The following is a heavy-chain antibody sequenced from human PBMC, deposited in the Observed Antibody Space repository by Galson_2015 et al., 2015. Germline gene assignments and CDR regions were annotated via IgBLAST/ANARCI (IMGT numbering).Heavy chain of an antibody. D-gene: IGHD5-12*01. CDR3: AVERGGRGCDLAC. CDR2: ISWNSGSI. Sequence: SLRLSCAASGFTFDDYALHWVRPAPGKGLEWVSGISWNSGSIGYADSVKGRFTISRDNAKNSLYLQMNSLRAEDTALYYCAVERGGRGCDLACWGQG. J-gene: IGHJ4*02. V-gene: IGHV3-9*01. CDR1: GFTFDDYA.